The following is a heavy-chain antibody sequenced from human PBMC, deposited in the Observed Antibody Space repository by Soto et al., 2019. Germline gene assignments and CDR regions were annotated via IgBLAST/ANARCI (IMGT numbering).Heavy chain of an antibody. J-gene: IGHJ6*02. CDR2: IIPIFGTA. Sequence: SVKVSCKASGGTFSSYAISWVRQAPGQGLEWMGGIIPIFGTANYAQKFQGRVTITADESTSTAYMELSSLRSEDTAVYYCARYDGYNSYYYYGMDVWGQGTTVTVSS. CDR1: GGTFSSYA. CDR3: ARYDGYNSYYYYGMDV. V-gene: IGHV1-69*13. D-gene: IGHD5-12*01.